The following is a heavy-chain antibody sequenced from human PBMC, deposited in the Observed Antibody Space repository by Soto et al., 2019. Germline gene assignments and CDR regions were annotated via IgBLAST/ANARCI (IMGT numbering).Heavy chain of an antibody. CDR2: INPNSGGT. V-gene: IGHV1-2*02. CDR1: GYTFTGYY. J-gene: IGHJ6*02. Sequence: ASVKVSCKASGYTFTGYYMHWVRQAPGQGLEWMGWINPNSGGTNYAQKFQGRVTMTRDTSISTAYMELSRLRSDDTAVYYCARVGATWVTSVYADYYYYYGMDVWGQGTTVTVSS. D-gene: IGHD1-26*01. CDR3: ARVGATWVTSVYADYYYYYGMDV.